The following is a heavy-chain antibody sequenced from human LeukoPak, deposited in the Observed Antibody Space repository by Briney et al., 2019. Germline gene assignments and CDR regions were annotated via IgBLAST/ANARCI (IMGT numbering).Heavy chain of an antibody. CDR1: GGTFSSYA. CDR3: ARVPYVSGTFDY. Sequence: ASVKVSCKASGGTFSSYAISWVRQAPGQGLEWMGGIIPIFGTANYAQKFQGRVTITADESTSTAYMELSSLRSEDTAVYYCARVPYVSGTFDYWGQGTLVTVSS. J-gene: IGHJ4*02. CDR2: IIPIFGTA. D-gene: IGHD3-10*01. V-gene: IGHV1-69*13.